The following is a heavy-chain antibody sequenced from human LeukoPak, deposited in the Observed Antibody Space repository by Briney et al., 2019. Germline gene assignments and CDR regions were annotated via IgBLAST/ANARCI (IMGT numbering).Heavy chain of an antibody. Sequence: ASVKVSCKVSGYTLTELSMHWVRQAPGKGLEWMGGFDPEDGETIYAQKFQGRVAMTEDTSTDTAYMELSSLRSEDTAVYYCATDIVVLMVYATDYWGQGTLVTVSS. CDR3: ATDIVVLMVYATDY. CDR2: FDPEDGET. D-gene: IGHD2-8*01. J-gene: IGHJ4*02. CDR1: GYTLTELS. V-gene: IGHV1-24*01.